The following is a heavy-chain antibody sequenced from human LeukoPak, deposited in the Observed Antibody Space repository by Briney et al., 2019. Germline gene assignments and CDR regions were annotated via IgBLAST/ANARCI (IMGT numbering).Heavy chain of an antibody. J-gene: IGHJ5*02. CDR2: IYYSGST. D-gene: IGHD5-18*01. CDR1: GGSFSNYY. CDR3: ARHPTALVSYGFDP. V-gene: IGHV4-59*08. Sequence: SETLSLTCTVSGGSFSNYYWSWIRQPPGRGLEWIGYIYYSGSTNYNPSLKSRVTISVDTSKNQFSLNLSSVTAADTAVYYCARHPTALVSYGFDPWGQGTLVTVSS.